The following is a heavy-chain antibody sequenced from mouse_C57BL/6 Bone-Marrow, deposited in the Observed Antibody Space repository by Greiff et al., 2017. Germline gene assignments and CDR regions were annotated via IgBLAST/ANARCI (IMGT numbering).Heavy chain of an antibody. Sequence: VKLQESGPGLVKPSQSLFLTCSITGFPITSGYYWIWIRQSPGKPLEWMGYITHSGETFYNPSLQSPISITRETSKNQFFLQLNSVTTEDTAMYYCAGGGGNFAMDYWGQGTSVTVSS. J-gene: IGHJ4*01. CDR2: ITHSGET. CDR3: AGGGGNFAMDY. V-gene: IGHV12-3*01. CDR1: GFPITSGYY. D-gene: IGHD2-1*01.